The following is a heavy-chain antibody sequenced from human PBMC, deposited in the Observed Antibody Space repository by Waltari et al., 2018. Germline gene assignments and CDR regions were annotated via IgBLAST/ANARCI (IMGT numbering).Heavy chain of an antibody. Sequence: QVQLQESGPGLVKPSETLSLTCTVSGCSISSYYWSWIRQPPGKGLEWIGYIYYSGSTNYNTSLKSRVTISVDTSKNPVSLKLSSVTAADTAVYYCARAWHGYYDVWSGYHAYFDYWGQGTLVTVSS. CDR3: ARAWHGYYDVWSGYHAYFDY. CDR1: GCSISSYY. J-gene: IGHJ4*02. V-gene: IGHV4-59*01. D-gene: IGHD3-3*01. CDR2: IYYSGST.